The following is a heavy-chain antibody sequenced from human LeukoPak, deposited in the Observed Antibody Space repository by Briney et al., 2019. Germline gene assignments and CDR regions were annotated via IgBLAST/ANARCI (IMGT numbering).Heavy chain of an antibody. Sequence: ASVKVSCKASGYTFTGYYMHWVRQAPGQGLEWMGWINPNSGGTNYAQKFQGRVTMTRDTSISTAYMELSRLRSDDTAVYYCARVPPNCDSSGYCDYWGQGTLVTVSS. J-gene: IGHJ4*02. CDR2: INPNSGGT. V-gene: IGHV1-2*02. CDR3: ARVPPNCDSSGYCDY. CDR1: GYTFTGYY. D-gene: IGHD3-22*01.